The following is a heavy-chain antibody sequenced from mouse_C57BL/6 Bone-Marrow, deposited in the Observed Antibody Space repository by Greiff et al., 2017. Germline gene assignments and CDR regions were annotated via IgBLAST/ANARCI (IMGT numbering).Heavy chain of an antibody. Sequence: QVQLQQSGAELVRPGTSVKVSCKASGYAFTNYLIEWVKQRPGQGLAWIGVINPGSGGTSYNEKFKGKATLTADKSSSTAYMQLSSLTSEDSAVYFCARQLRLRGYYFDYWGQGTTLTVSS. D-gene: IGHD3-2*02. CDR2: INPGSGGT. V-gene: IGHV1-54*01. CDR3: ARQLRLRGYYFDY. J-gene: IGHJ2*01. CDR1: GYAFTNYL.